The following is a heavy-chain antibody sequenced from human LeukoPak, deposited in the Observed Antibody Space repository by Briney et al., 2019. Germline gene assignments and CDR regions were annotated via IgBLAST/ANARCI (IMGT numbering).Heavy chain of an antibody. J-gene: IGHJ4*02. CDR1: GFTFDDYA. CDR3: AKDLAFGITLRLGSNSHKGY. CDR2: ISWNSGTI. D-gene: IGHD3-3*02. V-gene: IGHV3-9*01. Sequence: GGSLRLSCAASGFTFDDYAMHWVRQAPGKGLEWVSVISWNSGTIAYADSVKGRFTISRDNAKNSLYLQMNSLRAEDTALYYCAKDLAFGITLRLGSNSHKGYWGQGTLVTVSS.